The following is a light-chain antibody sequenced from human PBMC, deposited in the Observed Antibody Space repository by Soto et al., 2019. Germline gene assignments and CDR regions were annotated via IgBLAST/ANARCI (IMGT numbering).Light chain of an antibody. CDR2: KVS. Sequence: DIQMTQSPSTLSASVGDRVTITCRASQTISNWLAWYQQKPGKAPKLLVYKVSTLQDGVPSRFSGSGSGTEFTLTIKSLQPDDCATYYCQQYHSYPTWSFGQGTKVEVK. V-gene: IGKV1-5*03. J-gene: IGKJ1*01. CDR1: QTISNW. CDR3: QQYHSYPTWS.